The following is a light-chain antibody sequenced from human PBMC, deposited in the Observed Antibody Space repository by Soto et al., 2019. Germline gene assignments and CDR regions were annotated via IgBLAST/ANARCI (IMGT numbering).Light chain of an antibody. CDR1: SSNIGSNY. CDR2: DNN. J-gene: IGLJ1*01. Sequence: QSVLTQPPSVSAAPGQKATISCSGSSSNIGSNYVSWYQQLPGTAPKLLIYDNNKRPSGIPDRFSGSKSGTSATLDITGLQTGDEADYYCGTWDTSLTAYVFGSGTQVPVL. V-gene: IGLV1-51*01. CDR3: GTWDTSLTAYV.